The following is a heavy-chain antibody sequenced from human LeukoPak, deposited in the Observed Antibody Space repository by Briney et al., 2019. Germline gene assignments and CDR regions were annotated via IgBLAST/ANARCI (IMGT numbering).Heavy chain of an antibody. J-gene: IGHJ6*04. CDR2: ISSSGSTI. CDR3: ARGGGVYYCYYGMDV. CDR1: GFTFSSYE. Sequence: PGGSLRLSCAASGFTFSSYEMNWVRQAPGKGLEWVSYISSSGSTINYADSVKGRFTISRDNAKNSLCLQMNSLRAEDTAVYYCARGGGVYYCYYGMDVWGKGTTVTVSS. V-gene: IGHV3-48*03. D-gene: IGHD2-8*01.